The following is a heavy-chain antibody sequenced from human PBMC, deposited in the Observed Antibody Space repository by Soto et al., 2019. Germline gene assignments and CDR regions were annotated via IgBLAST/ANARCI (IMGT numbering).Heavy chain of an antibody. V-gene: IGHV1-69*12. CDR2: IITIFGTA. J-gene: IGHJ5*02. D-gene: IGHD2-2*01. CDR3: ARALLGYCISTSCYGGSWFDP. Sequence: VQLVQSGAEVKKPGSSVKVSCKASGGTFSSYAISWVRPAPGQGLEWMGGIITIFGTANYAQKFQGRVTITADESTSTAYMELSSLRFEDTAVYYCARALLGYCISTSCYGGSWFDPWGQGTLVTVSS. CDR1: GGTFSSYA.